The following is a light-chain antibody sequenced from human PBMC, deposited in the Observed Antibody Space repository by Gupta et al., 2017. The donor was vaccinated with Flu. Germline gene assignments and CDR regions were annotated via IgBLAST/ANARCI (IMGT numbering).Light chain of an antibody. J-gene: IGLJ3*02. Sequence: QLVLTQSPSASASLGAAVKLTCTLSSGHSSYAIAWHQQQPEKGPRYLMKLNSDGSHFKGDGIPDRFSGSSSGAERYLTISSLQSEDEADYYCQTWGTDSRVFGGGTRLTVL. CDR2: LNSDGSH. CDR1: SGHSSYA. V-gene: IGLV4-69*01. CDR3: QTWGTDSRV.